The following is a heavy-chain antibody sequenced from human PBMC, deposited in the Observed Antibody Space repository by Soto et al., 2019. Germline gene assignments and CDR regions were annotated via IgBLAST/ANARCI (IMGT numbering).Heavy chain of an antibody. Sequence: QVQLVESGGGVVQPGMSLSLSCADSGFTFSEYDMHWVRQAPGKGLGWVALISYLGTTTEYEHSVKGRFTISRDNFKKTLSLQMKSLRVEDSAVYFCARTDTGGTYFEFWGRGNLVTVSS. CDR3: ARTDTGGTYFEF. V-gene: IGHV3-33*08. D-gene: IGHD1-1*01. CDR1: GFTFSEYD. J-gene: IGHJ4*02. CDR2: ISYLGTTT.